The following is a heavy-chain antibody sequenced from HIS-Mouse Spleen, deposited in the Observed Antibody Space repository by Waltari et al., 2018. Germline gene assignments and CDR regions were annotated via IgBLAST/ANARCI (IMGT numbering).Heavy chain of an antibody. CDR2: IKQDGSEK. D-gene: IGHD5-12*01. J-gene: IGHJ5*02. V-gene: IGHV3-7*01. Sequence: EVQLVESGGGLVQPGGSLRLSCAAAGFTFSSYWRLWVGQAPGKGLEWVANIKQDGSEKYYVDSVKGRFTISRDNAKNSLYLQMNSLRAEDTAVYYCARERRGPGWFDPWGQGTLVTVSS. CDR1: GFTFSSYW. CDR3: ARERRGPGWFDP.